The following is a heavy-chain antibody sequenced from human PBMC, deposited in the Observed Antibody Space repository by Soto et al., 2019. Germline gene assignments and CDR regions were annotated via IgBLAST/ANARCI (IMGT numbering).Heavy chain of an antibody. J-gene: IGHJ6*02. D-gene: IGHD6-19*01. V-gene: IGHV3-30-3*01. CDR2: ISYDGSNK. CDR1: GFTFSSYA. Sequence: GRSLRLSCAASGFTFSSYAMHWVRQAPGKGLEWVAVISYDGSNKYYADSVKGRFTISRDNSKNTLYLQMNSLRAEDTAVYYCARDKKQLVDYYYRQDVSSQGTADIVSS. CDR3: ARDKKQLVDYYYRQDV.